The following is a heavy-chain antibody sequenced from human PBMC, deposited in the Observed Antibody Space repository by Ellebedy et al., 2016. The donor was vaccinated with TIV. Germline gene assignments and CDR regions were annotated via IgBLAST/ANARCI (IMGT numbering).Heavy chain of an antibody. Sequence: SETLSLTCTVSGGSISSYYWSWIRQPPGKGLEWIGEINHSGSTNYNPSLKSRVTISVDTSKNQFSLKLSSVTAADTAVYYCARIRYGVAYVRGIDYYYGMDVWGQGTTVTVSS. J-gene: IGHJ6*02. CDR2: INHSGST. CDR1: GGSISSYY. V-gene: IGHV4-34*01. CDR3: ARIRYGVAYVRGIDYYYGMDV. D-gene: IGHD3-10*02.